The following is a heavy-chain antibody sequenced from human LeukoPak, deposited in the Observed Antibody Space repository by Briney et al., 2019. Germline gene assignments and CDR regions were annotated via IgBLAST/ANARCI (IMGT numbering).Heavy chain of an antibody. Sequence: ASVKVSCKASGYTFTGYGISWVRQAPGQGLEWMGWISAHNGNINYAQKLQGRVTMTKDTSTNTAYMELRSLTSDDTAVYYCARDGYFDCWGQGTLVTVSS. V-gene: IGHV1-18*01. J-gene: IGHJ4*02. CDR2: ISAHNGNI. CDR3: ARDGYFDC. CDR1: GYTFTGYG.